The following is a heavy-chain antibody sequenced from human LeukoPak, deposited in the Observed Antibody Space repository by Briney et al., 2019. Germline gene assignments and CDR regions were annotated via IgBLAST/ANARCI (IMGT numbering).Heavy chain of an antibody. D-gene: IGHD6-19*01. CDR3: ARPPPVAGTGNYQH. V-gene: IGHV1-69*05. Sequence: ASVKVSCKASGGTFSSYAISWVRQAPGQGLEWMVRIIPIFGTANYAQKFQGRVMITTDESTSTAYMELSSLRSEDTAVYYCARPPPVAGTGNYQHWGPGTLVTVSS. CDR2: IIPIFGTA. J-gene: IGHJ1*01. CDR1: GGTFSSYA.